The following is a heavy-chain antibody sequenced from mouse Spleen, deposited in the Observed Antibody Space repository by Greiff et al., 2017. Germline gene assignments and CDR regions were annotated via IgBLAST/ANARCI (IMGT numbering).Heavy chain of an antibody. D-gene: IGHD2-3*01. CDR2: ISYSGST. CDR3: ARYYDGYYDYAMDY. Sequence: EVQLQQSGPGLVKPSQSLSLTCTVTGYSITSDYAWNWIRQFPGNKLEWMGYISYSGSTSYNPSLKSRISITRDTSKNQFFLQLNSVTTEDTATYYCARYYDGYYDYAMDYWGQGTSVTVSS. V-gene: IGHV3-2*02. J-gene: IGHJ4*01. CDR1: GYSITSDYA.